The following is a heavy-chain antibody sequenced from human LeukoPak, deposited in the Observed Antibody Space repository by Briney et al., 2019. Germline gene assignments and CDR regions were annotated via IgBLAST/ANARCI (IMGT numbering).Heavy chain of an antibody. Sequence: GGSLRLSCAASGFTFDEYTMHWVRHVAGKGLEWVSLISWDGGSTYYGDSVKGRFTISRDNSKNSLYLQMNSLRTEDTALYYCAKAYSSSWSAAFDYWGQGTLVTVSS. V-gene: IGHV3-43*01. J-gene: IGHJ4*02. CDR1: GFTFDEYT. CDR2: ISWDGGST. D-gene: IGHD6-13*01. CDR3: AKAYSSSWSAAFDY.